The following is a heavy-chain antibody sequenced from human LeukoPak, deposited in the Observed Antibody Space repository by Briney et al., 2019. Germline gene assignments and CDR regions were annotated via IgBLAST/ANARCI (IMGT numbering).Heavy chain of an antibody. Sequence: ASVKVSCKASGYTFTGYYMHWVRQAPGQGLEWMGWINPNSGGTNYAQKFQGRVTMTRDTSISTAYMELSRLRSDDTAVYYCAREWYSSRIYKAYNWFDPWGQGTLVTVSS. D-gene: IGHD6-19*01. CDR1: GYTFTGYY. CDR3: AREWYSSRIYKAYNWFDP. V-gene: IGHV1-2*02. CDR2: INPNSGGT. J-gene: IGHJ5*02.